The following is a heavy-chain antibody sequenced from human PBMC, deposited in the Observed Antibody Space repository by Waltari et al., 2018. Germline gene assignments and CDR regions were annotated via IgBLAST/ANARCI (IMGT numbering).Heavy chain of an antibody. D-gene: IGHD3-10*01. CDR3: AKALAPLLSYGMDV. CDR1: GFTFDDYA. CDR2: ISWNSGSI. Sequence: EVQLVESGGGLVQPGRSLRLSCAASGFTFDDYAMHWVRQAPGKGLEWVSGISWNSGSIGYADSVKGRFTISRDNAKNSLYLQMNSLRAEDTALYYCAKALAPLLSYGMDVWGQGTTVTVSS. V-gene: IGHV3-9*01. J-gene: IGHJ6*02.